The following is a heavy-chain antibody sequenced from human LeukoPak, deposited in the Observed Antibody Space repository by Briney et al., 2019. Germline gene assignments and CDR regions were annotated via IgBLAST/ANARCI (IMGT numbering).Heavy chain of an antibody. D-gene: IGHD4-23*01. J-gene: IGHJ4*02. CDR3: ARGGNALDY. Sequence: SETLSLTCTVSGGSISTYYWSWIRQPPGKGLDWIGSFYYTGSTSYNPSLRSRVTMSLDTSKNQISLRLSSVTAADTAVYYCARGGNALDYWGQGTLVTVSS. CDR2: FYYTGST. CDR1: GGSISTYY. V-gene: IGHV4-59*01.